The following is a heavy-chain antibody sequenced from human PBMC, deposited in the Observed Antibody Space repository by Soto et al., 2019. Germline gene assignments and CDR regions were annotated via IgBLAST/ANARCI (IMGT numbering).Heavy chain of an antibody. V-gene: IGHV4-59*01. CDR1: GGSCNYYY. D-gene: IGHD1-20*01. J-gene: IGHJ4*02. CDR3: AREGITGIIDY. Sequence: SETLSLTCTVSGGSCNYYYWTWIRQPPGKALEWIGNIFYTGDTNSNPSLKSRVTVSVDTSKKQLSLRLSSVTAADTAVYYCAREGITGIIDYWGQGTLVTVSS. CDR2: IFYTGDT.